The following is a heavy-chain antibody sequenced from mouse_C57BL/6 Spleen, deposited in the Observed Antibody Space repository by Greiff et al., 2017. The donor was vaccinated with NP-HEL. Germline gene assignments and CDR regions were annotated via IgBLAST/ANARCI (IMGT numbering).Heavy chain of an antibody. CDR1: GYTFTSYW. CDR3: AVYGNYWFAY. V-gene: IGHV1-69*01. CDR2: IDPSDSYT. Sequence: QVQLKQPGAELVMPGASVKLSCKASGYTFTSYWMHWVKQRPGQGLEWIGEIDPSDSYTNYNQKFKGKSTLTVDKSSSTAYMQLSSLTSEDSAVYYCAVYGNYWFAYWGQGTLVTVSA. D-gene: IGHD2-1*01. J-gene: IGHJ3*01.